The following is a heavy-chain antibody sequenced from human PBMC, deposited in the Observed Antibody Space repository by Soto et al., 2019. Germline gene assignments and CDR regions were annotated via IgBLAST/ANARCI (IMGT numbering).Heavy chain of an antibody. CDR1: GFPFSSYA. CDR2: ISGSGGST. CDR3: AKASGSYYYYYGMDV. Sequence: GGSLRLACSASGFPFSSYAMSGVRQAPGKGLEWVSAISGSGGSTYYADSVKGRFTISRDNSKNTLYPQMNSLRAEDTAVYYCAKASGSYYYYYGMDVWGQGTTVTVSS. D-gene: IGHD1-26*01. V-gene: IGHV3-23*01. J-gene: IGHJ6*02.